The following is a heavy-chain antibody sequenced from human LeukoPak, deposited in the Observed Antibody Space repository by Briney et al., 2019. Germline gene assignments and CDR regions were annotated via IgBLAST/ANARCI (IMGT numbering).Heavy chain of an antibody. CDR2: IYSGGST. CDR3: ARVVDHDYGDYYLDY. D-gene: IGHD4-17*01. CDR1: GFTVSSND. Sequence: GGSLRLSCAASGFTVSSNDMSWVRQAPGKGLECISVIYSGGSTDYADSVKGRLTISRDNSKNTLYLRMNSLRAEDTAVYYCARVVDHDYGDYYLDYWGQGTLVTVSS. V-gene: IGHV3-53*01. J-gene: IGHJ4*02.